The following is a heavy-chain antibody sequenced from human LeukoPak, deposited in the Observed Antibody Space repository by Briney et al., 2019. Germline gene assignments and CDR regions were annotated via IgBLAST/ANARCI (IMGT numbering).Heavy chain of an antibody. CDR3: ASEAAQDWSGSENLALGYYFDY. Sequence: SETLSLTCTVSGGSISSSSYYWGWIRQPPGKGLEWIGSIYCSGSTYYNPSLKSRVTISVDTSKNQFSLKLSSVTAADTAVYYCASEAAQDWSGSENLALGYYFDYWGQGTLVTVSS. CDR1: GGSISSSSYY. V-gene: IGHV4-39*01. CDR2: IYCSGST. J-gene: IGHJ4*02. D-gene: IGHD3-3*01.